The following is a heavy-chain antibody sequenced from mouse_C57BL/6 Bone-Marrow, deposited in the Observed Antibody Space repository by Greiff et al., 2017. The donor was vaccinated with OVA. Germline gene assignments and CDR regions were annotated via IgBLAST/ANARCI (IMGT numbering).Heavy chain of an antibody. V-gene: IGHV1-81*01. CDR1: GYTFTSYG. CDR2: IYPRSGNT. J-gene: IGHJ3*01. CDR3: ARRSYGSSPAWFAD. Sequence: VQLQQSGAELARPGASVKLSCKASGYTFTSYGISWVKQRTGQGLEWIGEIYPRSGNTYYNEKFKGKATLTADKSSSTAYMELRSLTSEDSAVYFCARRSYGSSPAWFADWGQGTLVTVSA. D-gene: IGHD1-1*01.